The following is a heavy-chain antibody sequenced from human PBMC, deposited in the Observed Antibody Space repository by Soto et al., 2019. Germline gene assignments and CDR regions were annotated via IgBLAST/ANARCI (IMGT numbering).Heavy chain of an antibody. CDR3: VCDGNYFDN. CDR1: GGSISSDSYY. CDR2: ISYSGST. Sequence: SETLSLTCTVSGGSISSDSYYWSWIRQHPGKGLEWIGYISYSGSTYYNPSLKSRVTISIDTSKNQLSLKLTSVTAADTAVYYCVCDGNYFDNWGQGTLVTVSS. J-gene: IGHJ4*02. V-gene: IGHV4-31*03.